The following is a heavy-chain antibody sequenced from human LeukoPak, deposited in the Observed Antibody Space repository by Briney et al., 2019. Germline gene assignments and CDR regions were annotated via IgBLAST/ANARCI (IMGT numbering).Heavy chain of an antibody. CDR3: ASRIRYFYDTSGYSDWFDP. V-gene: IGHV3-23*01. CDR2: ISGSGGST. D-gene: IGHD3-22*01. CDR1: GFTFSSYG. Sequence: PGGSLRLSCAASGFTFSSYGMSWVRQAPGKGLEWVSAISGSGGSTYYADSVKGRFTISRDNAKNSLYLQMNSLRAEDTAMYYCASRIRYFYDTSGYSDWFDPWGQGTLVTVSS. J-gene: IGHJ5*02.